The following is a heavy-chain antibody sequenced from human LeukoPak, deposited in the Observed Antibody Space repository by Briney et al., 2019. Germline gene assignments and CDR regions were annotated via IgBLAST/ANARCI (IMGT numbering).Heavy chain of an antibody. J-gene: IGHJ6*02. CDR1: GFTFGDYA. V-gene: IGHV3-49*03. CDR3: ARDEYSGCELAV. D-gene: IGHD5-12*01. Sequence: GGSLRLSCTASGFTFGDYAMSWFRQAPGKGLEWVGFIRSKAYGGTTEYAASVKGRFTISRDDSKSIAYLQMNSLKTEDTAVYYCARDEYSGCELAVWGQGTTVTVSS. CDR2: IRSKAYGGTT.